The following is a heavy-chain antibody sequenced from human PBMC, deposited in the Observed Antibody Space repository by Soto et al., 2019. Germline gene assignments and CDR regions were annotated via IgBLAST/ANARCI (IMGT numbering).Heavy chain of an antibody. CDR2: ISGSGGST. Sequence: EVQLLESGGGLVQPGGSLRLSCAASGFTFSSYAMRWVRQAPVKGLEWVSAISGSGGSTYYADSVKGRFTISRDNSKNTLYLQVNSVRAEDTAVYYCARRGSGSYYDYWGQGTLVTVSS. CDR3: ARRGSGSYYDY. J-gene: IGHJ4*02. V-gene: IGHV3-23*01. D-gene: IGHD1-26*01. CDR1: GFTFSSYA.